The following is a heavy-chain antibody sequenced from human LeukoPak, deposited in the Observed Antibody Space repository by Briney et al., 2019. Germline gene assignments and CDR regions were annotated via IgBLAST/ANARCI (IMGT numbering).Heavy chain of an antibody. V-gene: IGHV4-59*08. CDR1: GGSISSYY. CDR3: ARIEAVTRGYNHAYYFDY. Sequence: EPSETLSLTCTVSGGSISSYYWGWIRQPPGKGLEWIGNIYHNGNTYYNPSLKSRVTISVDTSKKQFSLKLRTATAADTAVYYCARIEAVTRGYNHAYYFDYWGQGTLVTVSS. J-gene: IGHJ4*02. D-gene: IGHD5-18*01. CDR2: IYHNGNT.